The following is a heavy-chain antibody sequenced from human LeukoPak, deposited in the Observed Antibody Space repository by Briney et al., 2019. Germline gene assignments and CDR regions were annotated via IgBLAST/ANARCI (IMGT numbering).Heavy chain of an antibody. D-gene: IGHD3-22*01. V-gene: IGHV3-30*02. CDR1: GFTFSGHG. CDR3: AKDYYETSGYCYVFDN. J-gene: IGHJ4*02. Sequence: GGSLRLSCAASGFTFSGHGMNWVRQAPGKGREWVAFMRYDGSNKYYADSVKGRFTISRDNSKNTLYLQMNSLRPEDTAVYNCAKDYYETSGYCYVFDNWGQGTLVTVSS. CDR2: MRYDGSNK.